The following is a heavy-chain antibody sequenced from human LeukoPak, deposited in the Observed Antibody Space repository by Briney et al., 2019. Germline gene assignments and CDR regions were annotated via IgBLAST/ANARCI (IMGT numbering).Heavy chain of an antibody. V-gene: IGHV4-61*02. CDR1: GGSISSGSYY. Sequence: PSETLSLTCTVSGGSISSGSYYWSWIRQPAGKGLEWIGRIYTSGSTNYNPSLKSRVTISVDTSKNQFSLKLSSVTAADTAVYYCARETGARIFGYFDYWGQGTLVTVSS. J-gene: IGHJ4*02. CDR3: ARETGARIFGYFDY. CDR2: IYTSGST. D-gene: IGHD3-10*02.